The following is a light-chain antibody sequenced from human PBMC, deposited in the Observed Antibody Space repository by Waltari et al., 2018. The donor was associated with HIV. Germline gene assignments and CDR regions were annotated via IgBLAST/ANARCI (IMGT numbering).Light chain of an antibody. V-gene: IGKV4-1*01. CDR1: QSVLYSSNNKNY. J-gene: IGKJ4*01. CDR2: WAS. CDR3: QQYYSTPLT. Sequence: DIVMTQSPDSLAVSLGERATINCKSSQSVLYSSNNKNYLAWYQQKPGQPPKLLISWASTRESGFPDLFSGSGSGTDFTLTISSLQAEDVAVYYCQQYYSTPLTFGGGTKVEIK.